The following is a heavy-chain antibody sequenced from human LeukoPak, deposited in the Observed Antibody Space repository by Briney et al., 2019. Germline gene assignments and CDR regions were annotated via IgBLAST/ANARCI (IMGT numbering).Heavy chain of an antibody. CDR3: ARIYCSSTSSYYFDY. J-gene: IGHJ4*02. CDR2: IYHSGST. CDR1: GVSISSGVYS. Sequence: SETLSLTCAVSGVSISSGVYSGSWIRHPPGEGLEWSVYIYHSGSTYYNPSLKRRVTISVDRSKNQFSLKLRSVTAAHTAVYYCARIYCSSTSSYYFDYWGQGTLVTVSS. V-gene: IGHV4-30-2*01. D-gene: IGHD2-2*01.